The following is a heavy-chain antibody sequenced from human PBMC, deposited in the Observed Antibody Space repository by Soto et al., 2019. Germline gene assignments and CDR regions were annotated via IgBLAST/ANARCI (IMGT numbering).Heavy chain of an antibody. CDR2: IYWDDDK. D-gene: IGHD2-21*02. J-gene: IGHJ4*02. Sequence: QITLKESGPTLVKPTQTLTLTCSFSGFSLSTSEVGVGWIRQPPGQALEWLALIYWDDDKRYSPSLKSRLTITKDTSKNQVVLTMTNIDPVDTATYYCVRASGGGNSAYFDYWGQGTLVTVSS. CDR1: GFSLSTSEVG. CDR3: VRASGGGNSAYFDY. V-gene: IGHV2-5*02.